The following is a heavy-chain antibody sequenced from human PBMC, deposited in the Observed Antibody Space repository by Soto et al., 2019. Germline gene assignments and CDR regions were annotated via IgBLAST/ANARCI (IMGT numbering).Heavy chain of an antibody. D-gene: IGHD3-16*02. J-gene: IGHJ4*02. Sequence: QVQLVQSGAEVKKPGASVKVSCKASGYTFAGYAMHWVRQAPGQRLEWMGYISADNDNTRYTQNFQDRVTITRDTSANTAYMELSSLRSEDTAVYYCARGNGSGSYLVAYWGQGTLVTVSS. CDR2: ISADNDNT. CDR1: GYTFAGYA. V-gene: IGHV1-3*01. CDR3: ARGNGSGSYLVAY.